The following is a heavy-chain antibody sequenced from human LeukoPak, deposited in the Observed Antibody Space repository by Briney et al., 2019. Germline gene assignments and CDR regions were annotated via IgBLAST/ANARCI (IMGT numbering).Heavy chain of an antibody. Sequence: SEALSLTCTVSGGSISSYYWSWIRQPPGKGLEWIGYIYYSGSTNYNPSLKSRVTISVDTSKNQFSLRLSSVTAADTAVYYCARVTGYMVEDYFDYWGQGTLVTVSS. CDR2: IYYSGST. CDR1: GGSISSYY. V-gene: IGHV4-59*01. D-gene: IGHD5-12*01. CDR3: ARVTGYMVEDYFDY. J-gene: IGHJ4*02.